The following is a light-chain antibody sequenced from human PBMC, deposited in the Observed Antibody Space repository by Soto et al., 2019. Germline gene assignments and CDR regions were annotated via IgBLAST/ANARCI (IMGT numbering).Light chain of an antibody. Sequence: EDVLTQSPGTLSLSPGERATLSCRPSQSVSSSYLAWYQQKPGQAPRLLIYGASSRATGIPDRFSGSGSGTDFTLTISRLEPEDFAVYYCQQYGSSPPRTFGQGTKVDIK. CDR1: QSVSSSY. CDR2: GAS. J-gene: IGKJ1*01. V-gene: IGKV3-20*01. CDR3: QQYGSSPPRT.